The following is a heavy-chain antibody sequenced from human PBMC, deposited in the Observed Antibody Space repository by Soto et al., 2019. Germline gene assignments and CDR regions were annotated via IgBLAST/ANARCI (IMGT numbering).Heavy chain of an antibody. CDR3: AKAARPSYRYSSSWYDY. D-gene: IGHD6-13*01. Sequence: GGSLRLSCAASGFTFSSYAMSWVRQAPGKGLEWVSAISGSGGSTYYADSVKGRFTISRDNSKNTLYLQMNSLRAEDTAVYYCAKAARPSYRYSSSWYDYWGQGTLVTVSS. V-gene: IGHV3-23*01. J-gene: IGHJ4*02. CDR2: ISGSGGST. CDR1: GFTFSSYA.